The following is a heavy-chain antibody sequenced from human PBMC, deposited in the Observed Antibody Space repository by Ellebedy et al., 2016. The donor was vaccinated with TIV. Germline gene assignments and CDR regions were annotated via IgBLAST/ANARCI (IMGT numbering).Heavy chain of an antibody. D-gene: IGHD6-19*01. J-gene: IGHJ4*02. CDR3: AKRSVTVADTGLLY. V-gene: IGHV3-66*01. Sequence: PGGSLRLSCAASGFTVGNNYMSWVRQAPGKGLEWVALIYSVGSTDYADSVRGRFTVSRDNSKNKLYLQMNSLKAEDTAVYYCAKRSVTVADTGLLYWGQGTLVTVSS. CDR1: GFTVGNNY. CDR2: IYSVGST.